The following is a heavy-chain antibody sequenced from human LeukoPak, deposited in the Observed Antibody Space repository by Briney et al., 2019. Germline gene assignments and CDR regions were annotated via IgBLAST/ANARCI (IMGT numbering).Heavy chain of an antibody. CDR1: GFTFSSYW. D-gene: IGHD6-13*01. Sequence: GGSLRLSCAASGFTFSSYWMSWVRQAPGKGLEWVANIRQDGSEKYYVDSVKGRFTISRDNAKNSLYLQMNSLRAEDTAVYYCARDIAAAGTIYYYYYGMDVWGQGTTVTVSS. V-gene: IGHV3-7*01. J-gene: IGHJ6*02. CDR2: IRQDGSEK. CDR3: ARDIAAAGTIYYYYYGMDV.